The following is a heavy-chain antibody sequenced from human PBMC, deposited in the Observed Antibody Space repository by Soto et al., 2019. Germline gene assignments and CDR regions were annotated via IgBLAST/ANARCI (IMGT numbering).Heavy chain of an antibody. CDR1: GFTFSSYW. J-gene: IGHJ6*03. V-gene: IGHV3-7*01. D-gene: IGHD2-2*01. CDR3: AREVAQLLSPNYYMDV. Sequence: EVQLVESGGGLVQPGGSLRLSCAASGFTFSSYWMSWVRQAPGKGLGWVANIKQDGSEKYYVDSVKGRFTISRDNAKNSLYLQMNSLRAEDTAVYYCAREVAQLLSPNYYMDVWGKGTTVTVSS. CDR2: IKQDGSEK.